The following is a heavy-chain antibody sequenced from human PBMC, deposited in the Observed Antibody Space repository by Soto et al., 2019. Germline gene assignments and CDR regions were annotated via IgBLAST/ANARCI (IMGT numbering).Heavy chain of an antibody. J-gene: IGHJ6*02. CDR2: ISYDGSNK. CDR3: AKDAGMDV. CDR1: GYTFSSYG. V-gene: IGHV3-30*18. Sequence: PGXSLRLSRAASGYTFSSYGMHCVRQAPGKGLEWVAVISYDGSNKYYADSVKGRFTISRDNSKNTLYLQMNSLRAEDTAVYYCAKDAGMDVWGQGTTVTVSS.